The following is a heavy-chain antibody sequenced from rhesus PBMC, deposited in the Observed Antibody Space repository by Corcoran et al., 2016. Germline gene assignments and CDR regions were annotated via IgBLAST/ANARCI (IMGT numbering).Heavy chain of an antibody. CDR1: GYSISSNY. Sequence: QVQLQESGPGLVKPSETLSLTCAVSGYSISSNYWIWIRQPPGKGLEWIGGIYGSGGSNYLNPSLKSRVTLSVDTSKNQFSLKLSSVTAADTAVYYCAREDYNIWTGAPFDLWGPGTPITISS. J-gene: IGHJ2*01. CDR2: IYGSGGSN. CDR3: AREDYNIWTGAPFDL. D-gene: IGHD3-3*01. V-gene: IGHV4S14*01.